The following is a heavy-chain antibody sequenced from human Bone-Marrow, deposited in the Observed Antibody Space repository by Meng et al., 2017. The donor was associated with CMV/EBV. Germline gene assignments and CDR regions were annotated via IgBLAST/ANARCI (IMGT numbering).Heavy chain of an antibody. CDR2: IRYDGSNK. CDR1: GFTFSSYS. Sequence: GGSLRLSCAASGFTFSSYSMNWVRQAPGKGLEWVAFIRYDGSNKYYADSVKGRFTISRDNSKNTLYLQMNSLRAEDTAVYYCAKATYYDFWSGYYQYYYYGMDVWGQGTTVTVSS. D-gene: IGHD3-3*01. J-gene: IGHJ6*02. CDR3: AKATYYDFWSGYYQYYYYGMDV. V-gene: IGHV3-30*02.